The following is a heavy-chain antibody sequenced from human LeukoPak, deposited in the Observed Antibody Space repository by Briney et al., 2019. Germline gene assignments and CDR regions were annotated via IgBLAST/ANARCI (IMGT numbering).Heavy chain of an antibody. CDR2: INPSGGST. D-gene: IGHD7-27*01. J-gene: IGHJ6*03. CDR3: ARAEANWGEPYYYMDV. V-gene: IGHV1-46*01. Sequence: ASVKVSCKASGYTFTSYYMHWVRQAPGQGLEWMGIINPSGGSTSYAQKFQGRVTITADESTSTAYMELSSLRSEDTAVYYCARAEANWGEPYYYMDVWGKGTTVTISS. CDR1: GYTFTSYY.